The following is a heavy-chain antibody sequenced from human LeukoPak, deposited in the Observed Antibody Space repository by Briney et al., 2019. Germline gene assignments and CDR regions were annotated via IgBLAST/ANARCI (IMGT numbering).Heavy chain of an antibody. CDR1: GFTFTSHV. Sequence: GGSLRLSCSASGFTFTSHVMHWVRQAPGKGLQYVSGISMNVQTTYYAGSVKGRFTISRDSSKNTVYLQMNSLTAGDTAVYYCVREGLERRTNFDYWGQGTLVSVSS. D-gene: IGHD1-1*01. J-gene: IGHJ4*02. V-gene: IGHV3-64D*06. CDR3: VREGLERRTNFDY. CDR2: ISMNVQTT.